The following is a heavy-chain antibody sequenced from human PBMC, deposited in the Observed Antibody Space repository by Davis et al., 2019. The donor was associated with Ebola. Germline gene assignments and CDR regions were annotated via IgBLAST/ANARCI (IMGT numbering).Heavy chain of an antibody. V-gene: IGHV3-7*03. CDR2: INQDGSEK. CDR3: ARDSSGWRPLDY. D-gene: IGHD6-19*01. J-gene: IGHJ4*02. Sequence: GESLKISCAASGFTFNTYWMTWVRQAPGKGLEWVANINQDGSEKYYGDSVKGRFTISRDNAKNSLYLQMNSLRAEDTAVYFCARDSSGWRPLDYWGQGTLVTVSS. CDR1: GFTFNTYW.